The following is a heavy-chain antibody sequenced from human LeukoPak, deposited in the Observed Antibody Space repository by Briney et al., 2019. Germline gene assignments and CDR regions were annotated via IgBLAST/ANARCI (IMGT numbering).Heavy chain of an antibody. D-gene: IGHD6-19*01. CDR2: IYYSGST. V-gene: IGHV4-39*07. CDR3: ARDHSSGWYFDY. J-gene: IGHJ4*02. CDR1: GGSISSSSYY. Sequence: SETLSLTCTVSGGSISSSSYYWGWIRQPPGTGLEWIGSIYYSGSTYYNPSLKSRVTISVDTSKNQFSLKLSSVTAADTAVYYCARDHSSGWYFDYWGQGTLVTVSS.